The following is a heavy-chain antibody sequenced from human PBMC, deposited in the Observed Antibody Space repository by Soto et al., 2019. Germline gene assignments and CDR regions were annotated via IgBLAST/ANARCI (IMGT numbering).Heavy chain of an antibody. Sequence: PGGSLRLSCAASGFTFSSYSMYWVRLASGKGLEWVSYISSSSSTIYYADSVKGRFTISRDNAKNSLYLQMNSLRAEDTAVYYCAREVSSLLRGAEDGKDMDVWGKGSTVTV. CDR2: ISSSSSTI. CDR3: AREVSSLLRGAEDGKDMDV. J-gene: IGHJ6*03. D-gene: IGHD3-22*01. CDR1: GFTFSSYS. V-gene: IGHV3-48*01.